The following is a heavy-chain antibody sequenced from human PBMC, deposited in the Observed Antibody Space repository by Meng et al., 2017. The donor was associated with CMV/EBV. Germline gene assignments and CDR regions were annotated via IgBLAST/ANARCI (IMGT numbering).Heavy chain of an antibody. J-gene: IGHJ4*02. CDR2: IKQDGSEK. V-gene: IGHV3-7*01. D-gene: IGHD3-3*01. CDR3: ARVPNPYDFWSGYSPPFFDY. CDR1: GFTFSSYW. Sequence: GESLKISCAASGFTFSSYWMSWVRQAPGKGLEWVANIKQDGSEKYYVDSVKGRFTIPRDNAKNSLYLQMNSLRAEDTAVYYCARVPNPYDFWSGYSPPFFDYWGQGTLVTVSS.